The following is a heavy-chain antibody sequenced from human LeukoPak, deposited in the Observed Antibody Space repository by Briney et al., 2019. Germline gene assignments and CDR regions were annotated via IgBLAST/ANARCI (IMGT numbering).Heavy chain of an antibody. J-gene: IGHJ4*02. CDR1: GYTFTGYH. V-gene: IGHV1-2*02. CDR2: INPYSGGT. D-gene: IGHD1-26*01. CDR3: ARVREWEPDLDY. Sequence: ASVKVSCKASGYTFTGYHMHWVRQAPGQGLEWMGWINPYSGGTNYAQKFQGRVTMTRDTSISTAYMELSSLRSDDTVVYYCARVREWEPDLDYWGQGTLVTVSS.